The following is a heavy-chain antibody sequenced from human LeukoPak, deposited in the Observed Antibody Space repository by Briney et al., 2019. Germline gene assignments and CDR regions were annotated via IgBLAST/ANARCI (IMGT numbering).Heavy chain of an antibody. CDR2: IYYSGDT. CDR3: ARLGAVLTSVNWFDP. V-gene: IGHV4-59*08. D-gene: IGHD4-23*01. Sequence: PSEILSLTCTVSRGSISGYSWSWIRQSPGGGLEWIGYIYYSGDTAYNPSLRSRVTMSVDTSRNQFSLKLTAVTAADTAVYYCARLGAVLTSVNWFDPWGQGTLVTVSS. CDR1: RGSISGYS. J-gene: IGHJ5*02.